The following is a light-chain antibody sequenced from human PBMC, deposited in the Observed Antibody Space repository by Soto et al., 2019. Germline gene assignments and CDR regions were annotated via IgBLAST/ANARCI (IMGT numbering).Light chain of an antibody. J-gene: IGKJ4*01. CDR3: LQSYSTPLS. CDR2: AAS. Sequence: ILMTQSPSTLSASVGDTVAIACRASQTISSWVAWYQQKPGKAPKLLIYAASSLESGVPSRFSGSGSGTDFTLTISSLQPEDFATYYCLQSYSTPLSFGGGTKVDIK. V-gene: IGKV1-39*01. CDR1: QTISSW.